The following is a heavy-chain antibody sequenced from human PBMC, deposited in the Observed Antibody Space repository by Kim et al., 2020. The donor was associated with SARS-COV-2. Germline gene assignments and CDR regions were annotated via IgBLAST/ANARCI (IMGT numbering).Heavy chain of an antibody. V-gene: IGHV3-23*01. CDR2: INGGDNST. CDR3: TKARGLTAGASND. CDR1: GFIFTNYA. J-gene: IGHJ4*01. D-gene: IGHD6-13*01. Sequence: GGSLRLSCVASGFIFTNYAMTWVRQAPGKGLEWVSGINGGDNSTYYADSVKGRFTISRDNSKNTLFLQMNSLRVEDTAIYYCTKARGLTAGASNDWGQG.